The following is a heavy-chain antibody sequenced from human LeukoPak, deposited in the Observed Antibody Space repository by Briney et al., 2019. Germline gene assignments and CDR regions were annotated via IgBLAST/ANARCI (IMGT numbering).Heavy chain of an antibody. J-gene: IGHJ6*03. CDR2: IIPIFGTA. CDR3: ARGIQPVRYYYYYYMDV. CDR1: GGTFSRYP. V-gene: IGHV1-69*13. D-gene: IGHD5-18*01. Sequence: GASVKVSCKASGGTFSRYPINWVRQAPGQGLEWMGGIIPIFGTANYAQKFQGRVTITADESTSTAYMELSSLRSEDTAVYYCARGIQPVRYYYYYYMDVWGKGTTVTISS.